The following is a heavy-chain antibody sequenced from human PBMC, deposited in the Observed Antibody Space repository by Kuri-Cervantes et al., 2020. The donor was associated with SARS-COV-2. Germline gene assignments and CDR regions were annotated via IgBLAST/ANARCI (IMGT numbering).Heavy chain of an antibody. D-gene: IGHD3-16*01. CDR2: ISSSSSYI. CDR1: GFTFSSYS. J-gene: IGHJ3*02. CDR3: ARDSMITGAFDI. V-gene: IGHV3-21*04. Sequence: GESLKISCAASGFTFSSYSMNWVRQAPGKGLEWVSSISSSSSYIYYADSVKGRFTISRDNSKNTLYLQMNSLRAEDTAVYYCARDSMITGAFDIWGQGTMVTVSS.